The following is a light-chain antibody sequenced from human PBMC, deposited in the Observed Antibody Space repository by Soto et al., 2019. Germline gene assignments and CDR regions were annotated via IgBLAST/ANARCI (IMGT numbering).Light chain of an antibody. Sequence: EIVLTQSPATLSLSPGERATLSCRASQTVSSYLAWYQHKPGQAPRLLIFDASDRAPGIPARFSASGSGTDFTLTISSLEPEDFAVYYCQQRGNWALTCGHGTRLEIK. V-gene: IGKV3-11*01. CDR1: QTVSSY. CDR3: QQRGNWALT. J-gene: IGKJ5*01. CDR2: DAS.